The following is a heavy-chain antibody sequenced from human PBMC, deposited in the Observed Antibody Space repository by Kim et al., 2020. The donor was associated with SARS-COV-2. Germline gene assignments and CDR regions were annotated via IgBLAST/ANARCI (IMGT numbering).Heavy chain of an antibody. D-gene: IGHD6-19*01. J-gene: IGHJ5*02. Sequence: SETLSLTCTVSGGSINSYYWSWIRQPPGKGLEWIGYIYYSGTTSYNPSLKSRVTISVDTSKNHFSLKLTSVTAADTAVYYCARQRLALSGTWWFDPWGQGTLVTVSS. CDR3: ARQRLALSGTWWFDP. V-gene: IGHV4-59*08. CDR2: IYYSGTT. CDR1: GGSINSYY.